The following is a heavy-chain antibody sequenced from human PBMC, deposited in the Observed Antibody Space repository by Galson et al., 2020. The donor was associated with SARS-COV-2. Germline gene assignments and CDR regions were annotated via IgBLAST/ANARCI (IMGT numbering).Heavy chain of an antibody. CDR2: ISYDGSNK. V-gene: IGHV3-30-3*01. D-gene: IGHD3-3*01. J-gene: IGHJ6*04. Sequence: TGGSLRLSCAASGFTFSSYAMHWVRQAPGKGLEWVAVISYDGSNKYYADSVKGRFTISRDNSKNTLYLQMNSLRAEDTAVYYCARDERQYDFAYGRDVWGEGTTVTGSS. CDR1: GFTFSSYA. CDR3: ARDERQYDFAYGRDV.